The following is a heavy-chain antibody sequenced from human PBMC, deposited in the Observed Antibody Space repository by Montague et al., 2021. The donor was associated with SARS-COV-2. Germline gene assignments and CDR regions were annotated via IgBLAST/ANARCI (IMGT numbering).Heavy chain of an antibody. J-gene: IGHJ4*02. V-gene: IGHV4-39*07. CDR3: GSDTTAYFRFDY. D-gene: IGHD3-9*01. CDR2: IYYSGTT. CDR1: GGSISSSSYY. Sequence: SETLSLTCTVSGGSISSSSYYWGWIRQPPGKGLEWIGNIYYSGTTHYNPSLRSRVTISLDTSKNQFSLRLTSVTAADTAFYYCGSDTTAYFRFDYWGRGTLVSVSS.